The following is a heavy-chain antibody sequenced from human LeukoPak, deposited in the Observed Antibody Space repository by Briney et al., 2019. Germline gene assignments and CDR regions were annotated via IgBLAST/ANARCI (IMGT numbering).Heavy chain of an antibody. V-gene: IGHV3-30*02. CDR2: IRYDGSNK. CDR1: GFTFSSYA. J-gene: IGHJ6*03. D-gene: IGHD3-3*01. Sequence: GGSLRLSCAASGFTFSSYAMHWVRQAPGKGLEWVTFIRYDGSNKYYADSVKGRFTISRDNSKNALYLQMNSLRAEDTAVYYCAKGSKEVLFTRDHYMDVWGKGTTVTISS. CDR3: AKGSKEVLFTRDHYMDV.